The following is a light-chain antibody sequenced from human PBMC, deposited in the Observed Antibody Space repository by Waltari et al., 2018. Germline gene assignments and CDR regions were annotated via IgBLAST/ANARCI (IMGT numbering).Light chain of an antibody. J-gene: IGKJ1*01. CDR3: QQYGSAPRT. V-gene: IGKV3-20*01. CDR1: QSVSSSY. CDR2: GAS. Sequence: EIVLTQSPGTLSLSPGERATLSCRASQSVSSSYLAWYQQKPGQALRLLIYGASSRATGIADRFSGSGSGTDFTLTVSRLEPEDFVVYYCQQYGSAPRTFGQGTKVEIK.